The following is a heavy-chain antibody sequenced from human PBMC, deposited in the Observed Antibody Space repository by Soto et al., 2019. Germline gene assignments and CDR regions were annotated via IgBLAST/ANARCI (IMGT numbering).Heavy chain of an antibody. CDR1: GFTFSSYS. D-gene: IGHD6-13*01. Sequence: GGSLRLSCAASGFTFSSYSMNWVRQAPGKGLEWVSSISSSSSYIYYADSVKGRFTISRDNAKNSLYLQMNSLRAEDTAVYYCARNAAAAGNNWFDPWGQGTLVTVSS. J-gene: IGHJ5*02. CDR3: ARNAAAAGNNWFDP. V-gene: IGHV3-21*01. CDR2: ISSSSSYI.